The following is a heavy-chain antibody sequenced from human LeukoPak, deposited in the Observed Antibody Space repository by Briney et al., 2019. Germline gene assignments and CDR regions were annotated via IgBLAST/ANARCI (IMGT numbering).Heavy chain of an antibody. Sequence: ASVKVSCKASGYTFTGYYMHWVRQAPGQGLEWMGWINPNSGGTNYAQKFQGRVTMTRDTSISTAYMELSRLRSDVTAVYYCARAYEYCSGGSCYSWFDPWGQGTLVTVSS. CDR1: GYTFTGYY. CDR3: ARAYEYCSGGSCYSWFDP. V-gene: IGHV1-2*02. D-gene: IGHD2-15*01. CDR2: INPNSGGT. J-gene: IGHJ5*02.